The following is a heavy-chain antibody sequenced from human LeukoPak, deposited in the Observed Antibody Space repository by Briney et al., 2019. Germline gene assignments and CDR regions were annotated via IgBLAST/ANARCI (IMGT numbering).Heavy chain of an antibody. CDR1: GFTFSSYW. D-gene: IGHD6-13*01. V-gene: IGHV3-7*01. CDR2: IKQDGSEK. J-gene: IGHJ4*02. Sequence: GGSLRLSCAASGFTFSSYWMSWVRQAPGKGLEWVANIKQDGSEKYYVDSVKGRFTISRDNAKNSLYLQMNSLRAEDTAVYYCARDGLEQQLGFDYWGQGTLVTVSS. CDR3: ARDGLEQQLGFDY.